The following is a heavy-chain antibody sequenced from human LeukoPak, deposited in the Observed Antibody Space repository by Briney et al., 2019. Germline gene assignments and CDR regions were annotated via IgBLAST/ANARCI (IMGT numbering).Heavy chain of an antibody. CDR3: ARGRYFDRFSGYWYFDL. J-gene: IGHJ2*01. CDR1: GGSISSYY. V-gene: IGHV4-59*01. Sequence: PSETLSLTCNVSGGSISSYYWSWIRQPPGKGLEWIGYIYYSGSTNYNPSLKSRVTISVDTSKNQFSLKLSSVTAADTAVYYCARGRYFDRFSGYWYFDLWGRGTLVTVSS. CDR2: IYYSGST. D-gene: IGHD3-9*01.